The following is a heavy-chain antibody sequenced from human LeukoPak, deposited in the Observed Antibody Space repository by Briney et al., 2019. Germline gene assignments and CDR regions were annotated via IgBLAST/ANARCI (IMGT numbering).Heavy chain of an antibody. D-gene: IGHD6-13*01. J-gene: IGHJ4*02. V-gene: IGHV3-23*01. CDR2: ISGSGGST. Sequence: PGGSLRLSCAASGFTFSSYAMSWVRQAPGKGLEWVSAISGSGGSTYYADSVKGRFTISRDNSKNTLYLQMNSLRAEDTAVYYCAKGSGPTGSSWYRAWGQGTLVTVSS. CDR3: AKGSGPTGSSWYRA. CDR1: GFTFSSYA.